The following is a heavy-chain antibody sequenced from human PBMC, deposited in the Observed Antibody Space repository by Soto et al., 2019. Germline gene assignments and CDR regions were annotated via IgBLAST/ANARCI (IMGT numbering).Heavy chain of an antibody. D-gene: IGHD2-2*01. CDR3: GSHPGHCGSTTCFCYYSVDV. V-gene: IGHV4-39*01. Sequence: QLQLQESGPRLVNPSETLSLTCSVSGGSISISSYPWGWIRQPPGTGLKWIGTIDYSGVTHYHPSLEGRVAISADPPNNPLSLMQSSVTAADPAVYYCGSHPGHCGSTTCFCYYSVDVWGQGTTVTVS. CDR1: GGSISISSYP. J-gene: IGHJ6*02. CDR2: IDYSGVT.